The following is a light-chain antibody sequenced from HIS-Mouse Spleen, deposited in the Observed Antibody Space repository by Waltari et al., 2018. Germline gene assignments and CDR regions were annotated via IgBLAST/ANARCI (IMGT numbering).Light chain of an antibody. CDR1: SSNIWAGYD. J-gene: IGLJ2*01. CDR3: QSYDSSLSGVV. CDR2: GNS. Sequence: QPVLTQPPSVSGAPGQRVTISCPGSSSNIWAGYDVHWYQQLPGTAPNLLIYGNSNRPSGVPDRFSGSKSGTSASLAITGLQAEDEADYYCQSYDSSLSGVVFDGGTKLTVL. V-gene: IGLV1-40*01.